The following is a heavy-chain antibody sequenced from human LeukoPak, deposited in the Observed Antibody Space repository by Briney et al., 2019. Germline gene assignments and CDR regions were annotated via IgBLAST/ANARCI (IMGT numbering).Heavy chain of an antibody. CDR2: ISAYNGNT. J-gene: IGHJ4*02. V-gene: IGHV1-18*01. Sequence: ASVKVSCKASGYTFTGYGISWVRQAPGQGLEWMGWISAYNGNTNYAQKLQGRVTMTTDTSTSTAYMELRSLRSDDTAVYYCAMGSDYYDSSGYYFDYWGQGTLVTVSS. CDR3: AMGSDYYDSSGYYFDY. CDR1: GYTFTGYG. D-gene: IGHD3-22*01.